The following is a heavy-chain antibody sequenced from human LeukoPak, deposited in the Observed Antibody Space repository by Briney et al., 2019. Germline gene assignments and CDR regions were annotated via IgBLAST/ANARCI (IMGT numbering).Heavy chain of an antibody. V-gene: IGHV3-30*02. Sequence: GGSLRLSCAASGFTFSTYGMHWVRQAPGKGLEWVAFIWYDGNEKYYADSAKGRFTISRDNSKNTLYLQMNRLRAEDTAMYYCATEQEGRRAAFDYWGQGTLVTVSS. CDR2: IWYDGNEK. D-gene: IGHD1/OR15-1a*01. CDR1: GFTFSTYG. CDR3: ATEQEGRRAAFDY. J-gene: IGHJ4*02.